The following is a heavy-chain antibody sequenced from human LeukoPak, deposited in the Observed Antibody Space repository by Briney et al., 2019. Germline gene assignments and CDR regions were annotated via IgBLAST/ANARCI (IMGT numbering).Heavy chain of an antibody. CDR2: IYHSGST. CDR1: GGSFSGYS. V-gene: IGHV4-30-2*01. CDR3: ARDQDGMDV. J-gene: IGHJ6*02. Sequence: SETLSLTCAVYGGSFSGYSWSWIRQPPGKGLEWIGYIYHSGSTYYNPSLKSRVTISVDRSKNQFSLKLSSVTAADTAVYYCARDQDGMDVWGQGTTVTVSS.